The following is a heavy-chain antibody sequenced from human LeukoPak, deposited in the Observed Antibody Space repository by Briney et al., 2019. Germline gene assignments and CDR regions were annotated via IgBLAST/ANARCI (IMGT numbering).Heavy chain of an antibody. CDR3: ARGTCTSCYSSYYYYYYMDV. Sequence: ASVKVSCKASGDSFTNYAFTWVRQAPGQGLEWMGWITSFNGNTNYPQKFQGRVTMTADTSTSTVYMDLRSLRSDDTAVYYCARGTCTSCYSSYYYYYYMDVWGKGTTVTVSS. CDR2: ITSFNGNT. V-gene: IGHV1-18*01. CDR1: GDSFTNYA. J-gene: IGHJ6*03. D-gene: IGHD2-2*02.